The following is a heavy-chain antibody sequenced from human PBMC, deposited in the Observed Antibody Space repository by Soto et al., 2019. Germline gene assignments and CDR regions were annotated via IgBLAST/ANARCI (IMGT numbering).Heavy chain of an antibody. CDR3: ARAAAAHNWFDP. D-gene: IGHD6-13*01. J-gene: IGHJ5*02. V-gene: IGHV4-59*12. CDR1: GGSISSDD. CDR2: IYYSGST. Sequence: SETLSLTCSVAGGSISSDDWSWIRQPPGKGLEWIGYIYYSGSTNYNPSLKSRVTISVDTSKNSLYLQMNSLRAEDTAVYYCARAAAAHNWFDPWGQGPLVTVSS.